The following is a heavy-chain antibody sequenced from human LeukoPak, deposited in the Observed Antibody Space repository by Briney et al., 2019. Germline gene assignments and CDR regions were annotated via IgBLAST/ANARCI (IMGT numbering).Heavy chain of an antibody. CDR1: GGSITSSNYY. J-gene: IGHJ4*02. V-gene: IGHV4-39*07. Sequence: SETLSLTCTVSGGSITSSNYYWGWIRQPPGKGLEWIGSIYYSGSTYYNPSLKSRVTISVDTSKNQFSLKLSSVTAADTAVYYCAGGYYYDSSGYYLGFDYWGQGTLVTVSS. CDR3: AGGYYYDSSGYYLGFDY. CDR2: IYYSGST. D-gene: IGHD3-22*01.